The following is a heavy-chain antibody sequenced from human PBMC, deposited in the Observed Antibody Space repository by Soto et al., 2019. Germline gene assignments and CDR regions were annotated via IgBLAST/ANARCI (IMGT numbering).Heavy chain of an antibody. V-gene: IGHV3-7*05. CDR2: IKEDGSEK. D-gene: IGHD1-1*01. J-gene: IGHJ4*02. CDR3: ANGGYNFDY. CDR1: GFIISSYW. Sequence: GGSLRLSCAASGFIISSYWMSWVRQAPGKGLEWVANIKEDGSEKYYIDSVKGRFTISRDNAKNSLYLQMNSLRAEDTAVYYCANGGYNFDYWGQGTLVTVSS.